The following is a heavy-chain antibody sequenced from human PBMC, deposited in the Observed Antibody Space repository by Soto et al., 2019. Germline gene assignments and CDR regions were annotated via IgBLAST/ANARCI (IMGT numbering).Heavy chain of an antibody. J-gene: IGHJ6*03. Sequence: SETLSLTCAVYGGSFSGYYWSWIRQPPGKGLEWIGEINHSGSTNYNPSLKSRVTISVDTSKNQFSLKLSSVTAADTAVYYCAGILPADYYYMDVSGKGTTVTVSS. CDR2: INHSGST. CDR3: AGILPADYYYMDV. D-gene: IGHD2-15*01. CDR1: GGSFSGYY. V-gene: IGHV4-34*01.